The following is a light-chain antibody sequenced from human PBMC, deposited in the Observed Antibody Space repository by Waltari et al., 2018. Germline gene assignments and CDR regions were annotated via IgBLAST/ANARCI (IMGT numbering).Light chain of an antibody. J-gene: IGKJ2*01. V-gene: IGKV1-39*01. CDR2: KAS. Sequence: DIQMTQSPSSLSASVGDRVTITFRTSHNINIFLNWYQQKPGEGPKLLIYKASNMEGGVPSRFSGSGSGTEFSLSISSLQPDDFATYFCQQAYSVPYTFGQGTNL. CDR3: QQAYSVPYT. CDR1: HNINIF.